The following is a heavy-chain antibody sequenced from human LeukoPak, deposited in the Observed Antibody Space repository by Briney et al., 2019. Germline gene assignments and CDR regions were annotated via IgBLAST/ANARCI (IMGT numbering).Heavy chain of an antibody. Sequence: GGSLRLSCAASGFTFSTSSMNWVRQTPGKGLEWVSSISSSSSFTYYADSLKGRFTISRDNAKNSLYLLMDGLRVEDTAVYYCARDDSSGYYFDDWGQGALVTVSS. CDR3: ARDDSSGYYFDD. D-gene: IGHD3-22*01. V-gene: IGHV3-21*01. CDR1: GFTFSTSS. CDR2: ISSSSSFT. J-gene: IGHJ4*02.